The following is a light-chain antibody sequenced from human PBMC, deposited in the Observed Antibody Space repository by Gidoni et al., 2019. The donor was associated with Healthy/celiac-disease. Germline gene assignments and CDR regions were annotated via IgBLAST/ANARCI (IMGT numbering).Light chain of an antibody. J-gene: IGKJ1*01. CDR2: WAS. Sequence: DIVMTHSPDSLAWSLGERATINCKSSQSVLYSSNNKNYLALYQQKPGQPPKLLIYWASTRESGVPDRFSGSGSGTDFTLTISSLQAEDVAVYYCQQYYSTPPTFGQGTKVEIK. V-gene: IGKV4-1*01. CDR3: QQYYSTPPT. CDR1: QSVLYSSNNKNY.